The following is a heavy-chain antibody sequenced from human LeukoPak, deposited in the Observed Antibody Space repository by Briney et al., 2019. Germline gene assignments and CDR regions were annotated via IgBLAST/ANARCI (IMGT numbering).Heavy chain of an antibody. CDR1: GFTFSSYA. V-gene: IGHV3-23*01. Sequence: PGGSLRLSCAASGFTFSSYAMGWVRQAPGKGLEWVSAISGTGNRTYYADSVKGRFTISRDNSKNTVYLQMNSLRAEDTAVYYCAKDPTHFRVWDDYDNTRLNYWGQGTLVTVSS. CDR2: ISGTGNRT. D-gene: IGHD3-22*01. J-gene: IGHJ4*02. CDR3: AKDPTHFRVWDDYDNTRLNY.